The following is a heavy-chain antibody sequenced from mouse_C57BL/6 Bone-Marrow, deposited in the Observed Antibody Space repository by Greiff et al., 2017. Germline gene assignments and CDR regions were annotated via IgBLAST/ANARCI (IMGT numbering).Heavy chain of an antibody. CDR1: GYTFTSYG. V-gene: IGHV1-81*01. Sequence: QVQLKQSGAELARPGASVKLSCKASGYTFTSYGISWVKQRTGQGFEWIGEIYPRSGNTYYNEKFKGKATLTADKSSSTAYMELRSLTSEDSAVYFCARDGYDWFAYWGQGALVIVSA. CDR2: IYPRSGNT. CDR3: ARDGYDWFAY. D-gene: IGHD2-2*01. J-gene: IGHJ3*01.